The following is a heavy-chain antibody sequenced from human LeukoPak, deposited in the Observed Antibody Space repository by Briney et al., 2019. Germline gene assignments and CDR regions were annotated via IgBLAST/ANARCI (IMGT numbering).Heavy chain of an antibody. D-gene: IGHD5-24*01. CDR2: INPNSGGT. J-gene: IGHJ4*02. CDR1: GYTFTGYY. CDR3: ARDGTGVYNLVQY. V-gene: IGHV1-2*02. Sequence: GASVKVSCKASGYTFTGYYTHWVRQAPGQGLEWMGWINPNSGGTNYAQKFQGRVTMTRDTSISAVYMELSRLRSDDTAVYYCARDGTGVYNLVQYWGQGTQVTVSS.